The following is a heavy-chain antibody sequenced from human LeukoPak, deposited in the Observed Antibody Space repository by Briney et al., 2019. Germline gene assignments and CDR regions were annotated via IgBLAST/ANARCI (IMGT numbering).Heavy chain of an antibody. J-gene: IGHJ3*02. V-gene: IGHV3-7*01. D-gene: IGHD5-12*01. CDR2: IKQDGSEK. CDR1: GFTFSSYW. CDR3: AGYSGYGWAFDI. Sequence: GSLRLSCAASGFTFSSYWMSWVRQAPGKGLEWEANIKQDGSEKYYVDSVKGRFTISRDNAKNSLYLQMNSLRAEDTAVYYCAGYSGYGWAFDIWGQGTMVTVSS.